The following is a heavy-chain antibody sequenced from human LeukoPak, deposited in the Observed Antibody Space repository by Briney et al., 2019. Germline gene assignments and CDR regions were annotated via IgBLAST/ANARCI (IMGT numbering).Heavy chain of an antibody. CDR3: AKEITMIVVVIGPFDY. CDR1: GFTFSTYW. CDR2: INPDGSTT. Sequence: GGSLRLSCAASGFTFSTYWMHWVRQAPGEGPVWVSRINPDGSTTTYADSVKGRFTISRDNSKNTLYLQMNSLRAEDTAVYYCAKEITMIVVVIGPFDYWGQGTLVTVSS. V-gene: IGHV3-74*01. J-gene: IGHJ4*02. D-gene: IGHD3-22*01.